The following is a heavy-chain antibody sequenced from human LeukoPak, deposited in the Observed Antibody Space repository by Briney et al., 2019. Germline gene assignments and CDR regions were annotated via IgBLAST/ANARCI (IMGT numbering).Heavy chain of an antibody. CDR1: GGSISSGDYY. D-gene: IGHD2-2*01. Sequence: PSQTLSLTCTVSGGSISSGDYYWSWIRQPPGKGLEWIGYIYYSGSTYYNPSLKSRVTISVDTSKNQFSLKLGSVTAADTAVYYCAREIVVVPAAGGGFDPWGQGTLVTVSS. CDR2: IYYSGST. CDR3: AREIVVVPAAGGGFDP. V-gene: IGHV4-30-4*01. J-gene: IGHJ5*02.